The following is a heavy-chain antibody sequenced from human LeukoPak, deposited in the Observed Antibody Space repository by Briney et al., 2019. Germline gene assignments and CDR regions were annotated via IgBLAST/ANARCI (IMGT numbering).Heavy chain of an antibody. J-gene: IGHJ5*02. CDR1: GYSLSSGYY. V-gene: IGHV4-38-2*02. Sequence: PSETLSLTCTVSGYSLSSGYYWGWIRQPPGKGLEWIGNIYHSGSTYYNPSLKSRVTTSVDTSKNQFSLKLSSVTAADTAVYYCASGPIAAAGTLPSWGQGTLVTGSS. D-gene: IGHD6-13*01. CDR3: ASGPIAAAGTLPS. CDR2: IYHSGST.